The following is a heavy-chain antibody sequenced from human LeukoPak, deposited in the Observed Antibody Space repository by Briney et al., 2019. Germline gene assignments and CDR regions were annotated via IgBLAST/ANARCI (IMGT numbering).Heavy chain of an antibody. CDR2: INHSGST. D-gene: IGHD3-3*01. J-gene: IGHJ5*02. Sequence: SETLSLTCAVYGGSFSGYYWSWIRQPPGKGLEWIGEINHSGSTNYNPSLKGRVTISVDTSKNQFSLKLSSVTAADTAVYYCARGGSYDFWSGYTGNWFDPWGQGTLVTVSS. CDR3: ARGGSYDFWSGYTGNWFDP. CDR1: GGSFSGYY. V-gene: IGHV4-34*01.